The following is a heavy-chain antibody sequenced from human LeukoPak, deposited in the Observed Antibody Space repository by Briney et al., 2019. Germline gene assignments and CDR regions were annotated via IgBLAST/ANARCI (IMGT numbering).Heavy chain of an antibody. CDR3: ARARGTMVDAFDI. V-gene: IGHV3-23*01. CDR2: ISGSDGTT. CDR1: GFTFSSYP. J-gene: IGHJ3*02. Sequence: GGSLRLSCAASGFTFSSYPMSWVRQASGKGLEWVSVISGSDGTTKYADSVKGRFTISRDNSKNTLSLQMNSLRAEDTAVFYCARARGTMVDAFDIWGQGTMVTVSS. D-gene: IGHD3-10*01.